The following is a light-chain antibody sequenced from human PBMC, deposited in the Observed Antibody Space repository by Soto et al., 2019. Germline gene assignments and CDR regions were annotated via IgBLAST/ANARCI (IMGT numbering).Light chain of an antibody. Sequence: DSQMTQYPSTLSASVAARVTITCRASQSIRSWLAWYQQKPGKAPKLLIYKASNIESGVPSRFSGSGSGPRFSLTISSLQPDYCETYFRQQYNTYPLTFGGGTKVQIK. V-gene: IGKV1-5*03. CDR2: KAS. CDR1: QSIRSW. J-gene: IGKJ4*01. CDR3: QQYNTYPLT.